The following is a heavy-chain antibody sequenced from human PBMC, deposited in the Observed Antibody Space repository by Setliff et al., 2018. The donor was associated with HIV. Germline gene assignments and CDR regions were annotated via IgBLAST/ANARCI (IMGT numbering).Heavy chain of an antibody. D-gene: IGHD1-1*01. CDR1: GYTFIDYF. V-gene: IGHV1-2*02. Sequence: ASVKVSCKASGYTFIDYFIHWVRQAPGQGPEWMGWISPYDLSERTSQRFRGRVTMTRDTSINAAYLDLSGLTSDDTAFYYCARQLSNSLECWGQGTPVTVSS. CDR3: ARQLSNSLEC. J-gene: IGHJ4*02. CDR2: ISPYDLSE.